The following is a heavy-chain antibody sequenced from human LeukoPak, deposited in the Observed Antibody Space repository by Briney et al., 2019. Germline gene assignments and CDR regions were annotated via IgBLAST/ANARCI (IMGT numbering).Heavy chain of an antibody. Sequence: GASVKVSCKASGYTFIGYYMHWVRLAPGQGLEWMGWINPNSGGTNYAQKFQGRVTMTRDTSISTAYMELSRLRSDDTAVYYCAREDSSGYYLVYWGQGTLVTVSS. CDR1: GYTFIGYY. CDR2: INPNSGGT. J-gene: IGHJ4*02. CDR3: AREDSSGYYLVY. V-gene: IGHV1-2*02. D-gene: IGHD3-22*01.